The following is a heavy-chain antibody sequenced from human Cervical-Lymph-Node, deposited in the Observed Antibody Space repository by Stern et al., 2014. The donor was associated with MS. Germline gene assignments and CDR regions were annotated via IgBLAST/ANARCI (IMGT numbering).Heavy chain of an antibody. J-gene: IGHJ4*02. CDR2: IYPGDSDT. V-gene: IGHV5-51*01. D-gene: IGHD4-17*01. Sequence: EVQMVESGAEVKKPGASLKISCKGSGYSFTANWIAWVRQMPGKGLEWMAIIYPGDSDTRYSPSFQGQVTISADKSISTAYLQWSSLKASDTAMYYCARDYGDYAFDYWGQGTLVTVSS. CDR1: GYSFTANW. CDR3: ARDYGDYAFDY.